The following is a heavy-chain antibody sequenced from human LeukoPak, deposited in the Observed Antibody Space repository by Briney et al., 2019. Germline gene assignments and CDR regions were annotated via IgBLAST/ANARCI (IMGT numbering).Heavy chain of an antibody. CDR1: GGTFSSYA. D-gene: IGHD3-9*01. CDR3: ARVATYYDILTGNHDPYYFDY. V-gene: IGHV1-69*04. CDR2: IIPILGIA. J-gene: IGHJ4*02. Sequence: GSSVKVSCKASGGTFSSYAISWVRQAPGQGLEWMGRIIPILGIANYAQKFQGRVTITAEKSTSTAYMEPSSLRSEDPAVYYCARVATYYDILTGNHDPYYFDYWGPGTLVTVSS.